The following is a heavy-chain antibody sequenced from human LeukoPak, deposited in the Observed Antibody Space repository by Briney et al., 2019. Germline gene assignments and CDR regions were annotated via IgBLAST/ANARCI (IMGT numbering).Heavy chain of an antibody. Sequence: SETLSLTCAVYGGSFSGYYWSWIRQPPGKGLEWIGEINHSGSTNYNPSLKSRVTISVDTSKNQFSLKLSSVTAADTAVYYCARGGLGPDFVFDYWGQGTLVTVSS. CDR2: INHSGST. CDR1: GGSFSGYY. V-gene: IGHV4-34*01. D-gene: IGHD3-16*01. J-gene: IGHJ4*02. CDR3: ARGGLGPDFVFDY.